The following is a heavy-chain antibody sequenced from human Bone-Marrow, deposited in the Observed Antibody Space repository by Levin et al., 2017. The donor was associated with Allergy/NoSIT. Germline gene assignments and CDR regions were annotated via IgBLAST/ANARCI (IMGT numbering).Heavy chain of an antibody. V-gene: IGHV4-30-4*01. CDR3: ARESFITTPMDV. Sequence: SETLSLTCTVSGGSISSGDYYWSWIRQPPGKGLEWIGYIYYSGSTYYNPSLKSRVTISVDTSKNQFSLKLSSVTAADTAVYYCARESFITTPMDVWGQGTTVTVSS. J-gene: IGHJ6*02. CDR1: GGSISSGDYY. D-gene: IGHD3-3*01. CDR2: IYYSGST.